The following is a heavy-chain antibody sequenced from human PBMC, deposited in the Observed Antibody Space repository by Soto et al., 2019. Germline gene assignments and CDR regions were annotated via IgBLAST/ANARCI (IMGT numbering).Heavy chain of an antibody. CDR3: ARVVSLDDTAMADNHNYYYYYYMDV. CDR2: ISAYNGNT. V-gene: IGHV1-18*01. J-gene: IGHJ6*03. Sequence: ASVKVSCKASGYTFTSYGISWVRHAPGQGLEWMGWISAYNGNTNYAQKLQGRVTMTTDTSTSTAYMELRSLRSDDTAVYYCARVVSLDDTAMADNHNYYYYYYMDVWGKGTTVTVSS. D-gene: IGHD5-18*01. CDR1: GYTFTSYG.